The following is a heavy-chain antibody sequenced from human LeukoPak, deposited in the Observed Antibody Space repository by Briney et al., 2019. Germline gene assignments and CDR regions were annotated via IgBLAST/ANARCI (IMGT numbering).Heavy chain of an antibody. CDR1: GFTFSSYS. CDR2: ISTRTI. V-gene: IGHV3-21*05. D-gene: IGHD3-22*01. Sequence: GGSLRLSCAASGFTFSSYSMNWVRQAPGKGLEWVSYISTRTISYADSVKGRFTISRDNAKNSLFLQMNSLRAEDTAVYYCARDLRNYYDSSGYYLDYWGQGTLVTVSS. CDR3: ARDLRNYYDSSGYYLDY. J-gene: IGHJ4*02.